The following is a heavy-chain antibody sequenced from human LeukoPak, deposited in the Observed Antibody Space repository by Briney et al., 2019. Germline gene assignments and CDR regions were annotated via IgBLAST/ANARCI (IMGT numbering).Heavy chain of an antibody. J-gene: IGHJ4*02. CDR2: TSHDGGKK. CDR1: GFTFNTYA. D-gene: IGHD3-22*01. Sequence: GGSLRLSCEASGFTFNTYAMHWVRQAPGKGLEWVAVTSHDGGKKYYADSVKGRFSISRDNSKNTLYLQMNSLRAEDTAAYYCARGLAYYYDSSAYFLDYWGQGTLVTVSS. CDR3: ARGLAYYYDSSAYFLDY. V-gene: IGHV3-30*03.